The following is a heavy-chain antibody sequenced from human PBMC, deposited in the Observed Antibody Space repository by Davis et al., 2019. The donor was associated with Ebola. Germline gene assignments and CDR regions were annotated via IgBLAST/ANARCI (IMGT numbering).Heavy chain of an antibody. CDR2: INHSGST. J-gene: IGHJ6*04. CDR3: ARGNYDFWSGYGYYYYGMDV. D-gene: IGHD3-3*01. CDR1: GGSFSGYY. V-gene: IGHV4-34*01. Sequence: MPSETLSLTCAVYGGSFSGYYWSWIRQPPGKGLEWIGEINHSGSTNYNPSLKSRVTISVDTSKNQFSLKLSSVTAADTAVYYCARGNYDFWSGYGYYYYGMDVWGKGTTVTVSS.